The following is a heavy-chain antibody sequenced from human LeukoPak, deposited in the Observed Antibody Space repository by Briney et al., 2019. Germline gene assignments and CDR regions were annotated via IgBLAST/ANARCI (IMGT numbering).Heavy chain of an antibody. CDR3: TTSWPKVREGDQ. J-gene: IGHJ4*02. V-gene: IGHV3-23*01. CDR1: GFTFSDYA. D-gene: IGHD3-10*01. Sequence: GGSLTLSCAASGFTFSDYAMRWVRQAPGRGLEWLSEISGGGDGAYHADSVKGRFTISRDNSKNTLYLQMNSLRAEDTAVYYCTTSWPKVREGDQWGQGTLVTVSS. CDR2: ISGGGDGA.